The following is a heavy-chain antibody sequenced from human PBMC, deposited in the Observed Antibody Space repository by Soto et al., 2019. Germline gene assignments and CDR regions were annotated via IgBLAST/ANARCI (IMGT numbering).Heavy chain of an antibody. D-gene: IGHD3-10*02. V-gene: IGHV1-2*02. CDR3: ARNMDYYYGRGSGNGHGF. CDR1: GYTFTAYY. J-gene: IGHJ6*02. CDR2: INPKFGDT. Sequence: QVQLVQSGAEVKEPGDSVRVSCEASGYTFTAYYIHWVRQAPGQGLEWMGWINPKFGDTPYAQDFQGRVSMTRDMSISTVYMELSRLTSDDTARYYCARNMDYYYGRGSGNGHGFWGQGTTVTV.